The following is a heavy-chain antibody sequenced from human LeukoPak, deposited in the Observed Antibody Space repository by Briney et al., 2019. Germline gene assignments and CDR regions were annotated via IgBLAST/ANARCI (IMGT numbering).Heavy chain of an antibody. Sequence: GGSLRLSCVASGFTFSSYWMHWVRQAPGKGLEWVAVISYDGSNKYYADSVKGRFTISRDNSKNTLYLQMNSLRAEDTAVYYCARDEDHGPIQLWRPFDYWGQGTLVTVSS. V-gene: IGHV3-30-3*01. CDR2: ISYDGSNK. J-gene: IGHJ4*02. CDR1: GFTFSSYW. CDR3: ARDEDHGPIQLWRPFDY. D-gene: IGHD5-18*01.